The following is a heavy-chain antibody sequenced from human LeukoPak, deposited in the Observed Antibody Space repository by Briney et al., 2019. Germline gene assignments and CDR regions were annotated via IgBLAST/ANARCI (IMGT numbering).Heavy chain of an antibody. V-gene: IGHV3-21*01. J-gene: IGHJ4*02. CDR2: ISSSSSYI. D-gene: IGHD1-1*01. Sequence: PGGSLRLSCAASGFTFSSYWMSWVRQAPGKGLEWVSSISSSSSYIYYADSVKGRFTISRDNAKNSLYLQMNSLRAEDTAVYYCASGSWNPHYFDYWGQGTLVTVSS. CDR3: ASGSWNPHYFDY. CDR1: GFTFSSYW.